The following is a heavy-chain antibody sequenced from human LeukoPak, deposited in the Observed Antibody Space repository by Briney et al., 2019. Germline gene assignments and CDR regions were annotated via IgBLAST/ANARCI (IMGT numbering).Heavy chain of an antibody. Sequence: PGGSLTLSCVVSGFPFSIYEMNWVRRAPGKGLEWVSNIGSSGTTLYYADSVKGRFSISRDNAKSSLYLQMNSLRVEDTAVYYCALLAVASHLDYWGQGALVTVSS. CDR1: GFPFSIYE. D-gene: IGHD6-19*01. V-gene: IGHV3-48*03. CDR3: ALLAVASHLDY. J-gene: IGHJ4*02. CDR2: IGSSGTTL.